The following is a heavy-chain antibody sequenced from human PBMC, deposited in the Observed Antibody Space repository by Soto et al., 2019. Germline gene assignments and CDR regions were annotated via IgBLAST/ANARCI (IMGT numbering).Heavy chain of an antibody. D-gene: IGHD3-10*01. CDR3: TRDWEITVSTWSFGGF. V-gene: IGHV1-69*08. CDR2: IIPFHGVT. J-gene: IGHJ4*02. Sequence: QVQLVQSGAEVKKPGSSVKVSCKASGGTFSPYTINWVRQAPGQGLEWMGRIIPFHGVTNYAQKFQARVTITADKSTNTAYMELSGLRFEDTAMYYCTRDWEITVSTWSFGGFWGRGTLVTVSS. CDR1: GGTFSPYT.